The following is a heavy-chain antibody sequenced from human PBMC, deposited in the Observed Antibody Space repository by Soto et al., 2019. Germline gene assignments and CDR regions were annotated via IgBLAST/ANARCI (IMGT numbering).Heavy chain of an antibody. D-gene: IGHD6-19*01. CDR1: GGTFSSYA. Sequence: SVKVSCKASGGTFSSYAISWVRQAPGQGLEWMGGIIPIFGTANYAQKFQGRVTITADKSTSTAYMELSSLRSEDTAVYYCARRATVAGEILDYWGQGTLVTVSS. V-gene: IGHV1-69*06. CDR2: IIPIFGTA. J-gene: IGHJ4*02. CDR3: ARRATVAGEILDY.